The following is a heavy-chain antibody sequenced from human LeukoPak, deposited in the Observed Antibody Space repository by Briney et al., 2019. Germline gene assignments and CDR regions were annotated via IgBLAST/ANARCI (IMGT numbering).Heavy chain of an antibody. CDR3: ARGTYSHGYYYYFDY. J-gene: IGHJ4*02. V-gene: IGHV4-59*01. Sequence: PSETLSLTCTVSGGSINTYYWSWIRQPPGKGLEWIGYIYYSGSTNYNPSPKSRVTISLDTSKNQFSLKLSSVTAADTAVYYCARGTYSHGYYYYFDYWGQGTLVTVSS. D-gene: IGHD5-18*01. CDR1: GGSINTYY. CDR2: IYYSGST.